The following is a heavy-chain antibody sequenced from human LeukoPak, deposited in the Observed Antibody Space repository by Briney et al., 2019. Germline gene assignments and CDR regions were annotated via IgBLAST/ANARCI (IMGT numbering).Heavy chain of an antibody. D-gene: IGHD3-22*01. CDR3: ARVGSGYQHDFDY. J-gene: IGHJ4*02. V-gene: IGHV4-39*01. CDR1: GGSISSSSYY. CDR2: IYYSGST. Sequence: SETLSLTCTVSGGSISSSSYYWGWIRQPPGKGLEWIGSIYYSGSTYYNPSLKSRGTISVDTSKNQFSLKLSSVTAADTAVYYCARVGSGYQHDFDYWGQGTLVTVSS.